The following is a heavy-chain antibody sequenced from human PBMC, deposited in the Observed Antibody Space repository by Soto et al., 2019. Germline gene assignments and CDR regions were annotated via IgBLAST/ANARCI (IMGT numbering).Heavy chain of an antibody. CDR1: GFTVSSNY. V-gene: IGHV3-53*01. J-gene: IGHJ4*02. CDR3: ASSYYYGSGSYYDY. D-gene: IGHD3-10*01. Sequence: PGGSLRLSCAASGFTVSSNYMSWVRQAPGKGLEWVSVIYSGGSTYYADSVKGRFTISRDNSKNTLYLQMNSLRAEDTAVYYCASSYYYGSGSYYDYWGQGTVVTVSS. CDR2: IYSGGST.